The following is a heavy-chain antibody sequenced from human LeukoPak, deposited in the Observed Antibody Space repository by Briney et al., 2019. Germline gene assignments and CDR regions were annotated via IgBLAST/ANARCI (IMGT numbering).Heavy chain of an antibody. CDR2: IYYSGST. Sequence: SETLSLTCTASGGSISSSSYYWGWIRQPPGKGLEWIGSIYYSGSTYYNPSLKSRVTISVDTSKNQFSLKLSSVTAADTAVYYCARDYYDSSGYSYWGQGTLVTVSS. V-gene: IGHV4-39*07. D-gene: IGHD3-22*01. CDR1: GGSISSSSYY. CDR3: ARDYYDSSGYSY. J-gene: IGHJ4*02.